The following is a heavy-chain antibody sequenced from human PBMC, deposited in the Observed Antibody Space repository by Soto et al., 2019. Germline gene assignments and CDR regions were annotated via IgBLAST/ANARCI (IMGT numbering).Heavy chain of an antibody. J-gene: IGHJ4*02. Sequence: ASVKVSCKVSGYTLTDLSMHWVRQAPGKGLEWMGGFDPEDGETIYAQKFQGRVTMTEDTSTDTAYMELSSLRSEDTAVYYCATDRPNYDSSGYYQYYWGQGTLVTVSS. CDR2: FDPEDGET. V-gene: IGHV1-24*01. CDR3: ATDRPNYDSSGYYQYY. CDR1: GYTLTDLS. D-gene: IGHD3-22*01.